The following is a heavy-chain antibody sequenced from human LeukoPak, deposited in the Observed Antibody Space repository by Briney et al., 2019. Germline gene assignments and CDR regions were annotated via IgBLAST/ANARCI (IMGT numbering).Heavy chain of an antibody. V-gene: IGHV3-48*02. Sequence: PGGSLRLSCAASGFTFSSYSMNWVRQAPGKGLEWVSYIGSSGSTMYYADPVKGRFTISRDNAKYSLYLQMNSLRDEDTAVYYCTSTIGAGGTSLDYWGQGTLVTVSS. D-gene: IGHD6-13*01. CDR3: TSTIGAGGTSLDY. CDR2: IGSSGSTM. J-gene: IGHJ4*02. CDR1: GFTFSSYS.